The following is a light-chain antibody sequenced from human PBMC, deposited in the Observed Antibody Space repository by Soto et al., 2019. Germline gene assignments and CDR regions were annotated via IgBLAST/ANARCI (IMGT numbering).Light chain of an antibody. CDR1: SSDFDGFTK. Sequence: QSALTQPASVSGSPGQSIAISCTGTSSDFDGFTKVSWYQHHPDKAPKLMMYDVTNRPSGVSDRFSGSKSGNTASLTISGLQAEDEADYYCSSFTSSFTYVFGSGNKVTVL. CDR2: DVT. V-gene: IGLV2-14*03. J-gene: IGLJ1*01. CDR3: SSFTSSFTYV.